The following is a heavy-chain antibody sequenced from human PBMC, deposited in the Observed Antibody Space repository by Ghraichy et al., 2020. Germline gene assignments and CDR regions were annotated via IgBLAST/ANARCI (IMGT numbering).Heavy chain of an antibody. Sequence: GGSLRLSCAASGFTFSNYAMSWVRQAPGKGLEWVSAISGRGGSTYYAGSVKGRFTISRDNSKNTLYLQMNSLRAEDTAVYYCAKTDSSSYIDAFDIWGQGTMVTVSS. CDR1: GFTFSNYA. CDR3: AKTDSSSYIDAFDI. V-gene: IGHV3-23*01. CDR2: ISGRGGST. J-gene: IGHJ3*02. D-gene: IGHD3-22*01.